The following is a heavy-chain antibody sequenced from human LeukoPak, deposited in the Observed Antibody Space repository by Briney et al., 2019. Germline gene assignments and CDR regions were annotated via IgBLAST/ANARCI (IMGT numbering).Heavy chain of an antibody. J-gene: IGHJ4*02. CDR3: ARGINSDSSGSLY. V-gene: IGHV3-48*01. D-gene: IGHD3-22*01. CDR2: ISSSGSTI. CDR1: GFTFSSYW. Sequence: PGGSLRLSCAASGFTFSSYWMSWVRQAPGKGLEWVSYISSSGSTIYYADSVKGRFTISRDNSKNTLYLQMNSLRAEDTAIYYCARGINSDSSGSLYWGQGTLVTVSS.